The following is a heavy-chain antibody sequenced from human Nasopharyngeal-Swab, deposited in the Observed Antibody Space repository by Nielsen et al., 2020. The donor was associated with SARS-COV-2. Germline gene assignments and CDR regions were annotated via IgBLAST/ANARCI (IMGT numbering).Heavy chain of an antibody. CDR3: ATARAYNYGPSFDY. CDR1: RLTFSGYW. Sequence: GESLKISCAASRLTFSGYWMSWVRQAPGKGLEWVANIKEDGSEKYYVDSVKGRFTISRDNAKNSLSLQMSSLRVEDTAVYYCATARAYNYGPSFDYWGQGTLVTVSS. D-gene: IGHD5-18*01. J-gene: IGHJ4*02. CDR2: IKEDGSEK. V-gene: IGHV3-7*03.